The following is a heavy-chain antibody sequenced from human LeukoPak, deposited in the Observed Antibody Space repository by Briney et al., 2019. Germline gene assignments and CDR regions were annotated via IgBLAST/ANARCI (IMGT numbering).Heavy chain of an antibody. D-gene: IGHD3-22*01. CDR1: GFTFSSYA. CDR2: ISGSGGST. J-gene: IGHJ4*02. Sequence: GGSQRLSCAASGFTFSSYAMSWVRQAPGKGLEWVSAISGSGGSTYYADSVEGRFTISRDNSKNTLYLQMNSLRAEDTAVYYCAKDRSAWYYDSSGYYHFDYWGQGTLVTVSS. CDR3: AKDRSAWYYDSSGYYHFDY. V-gene: IGHV3-23*01.